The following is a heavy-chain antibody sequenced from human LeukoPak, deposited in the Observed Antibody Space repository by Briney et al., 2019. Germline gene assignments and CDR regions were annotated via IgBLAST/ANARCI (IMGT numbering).Heavy chain of an antibody. CDR3: AKVDPPIVAGARGDAFEI. J-gene: IGHJ3*02. CDR2: TSPYDDNP. D-gene: IGHD1-26*01. CDR1: GYTFTNYF. Sequence: GASVKVSCKASGYTFTNYFMYWVRQAPGQGLEWMGWTSPYDDNPEYAKKFQGRVTMTTDTSTSTAYMELRSLRPDDTAMYYCAKVDPPIVAGARGDAFEIWGQGTLVTVSS. V-gene: IGHV1-18*04.